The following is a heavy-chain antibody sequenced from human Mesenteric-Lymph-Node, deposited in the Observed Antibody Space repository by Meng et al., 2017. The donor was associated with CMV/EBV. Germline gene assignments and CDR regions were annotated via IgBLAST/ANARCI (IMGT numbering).Heavy chain of an antibody. J-gene: IGHJ4*02. CDR3: VRLGFGDLSIFDS. V-gene: IGHV4-4*02. CDR2: VYHSGTS. D-gene: IGHD3-10*01. CDR1: GDSISSGDW. Sequence: ACSGDSISSGDWWSWVRQPPGKGLEWIGQVYHSGTSKYQPSLKSRVAMSVDKSKNQFSLTLTSVTAADTAVYYCVRLGFGDLSIFDSWGKGVLVTVSS.